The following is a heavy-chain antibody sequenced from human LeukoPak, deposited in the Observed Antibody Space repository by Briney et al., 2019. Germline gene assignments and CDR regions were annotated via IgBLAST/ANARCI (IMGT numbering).Heavy chain of an antibody. V-gene: IGHV3-30*04. Sequence: GGSLRLSCAASGFTFTRYDMHWVRQAPGKGLEWVAVVSNDETNKDYGNSVKGRFTIARDNSKNTLYLQMNSLRVEDTAVYYCVLGHYGGLFDNWGQGALVAVSS. D-gene: IGHD4-23*01. CDR2: VSNDETNK. CDR1: GFTFTRYD. J-gene: IGHJ4*02. CDR3: VLGHYGGLFDN.